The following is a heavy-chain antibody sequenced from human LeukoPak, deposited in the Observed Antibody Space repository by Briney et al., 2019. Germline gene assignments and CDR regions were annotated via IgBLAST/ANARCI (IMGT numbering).Heavy chain of an antibody. J-gene: IGHJ4*02. Sequence: GRSLRLSCAASGFTFSSYAMHWVRQAPGKGLEWVAVISYDGSNKYYADSVKGRFTISRDNSKNTLYLQMNSLRAEDTAVYYCAKDLWGPVDYWGQGTLVTVSS. CDR1: GFTFSSYA. D-gene: IGHD2/OR15-2a*01. CDR3: AKDLWGPVDY. V-gene: IGHV3-30*04. CDR2: ISYDGSNK.